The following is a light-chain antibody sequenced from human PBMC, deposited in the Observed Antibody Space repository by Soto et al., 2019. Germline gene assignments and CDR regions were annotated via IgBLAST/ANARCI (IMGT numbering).Light chain of an antibody. CDR1: QGISNY. CDR3: QKYNSAPFT. J-gene: IGKJ3*01. V-gene: IGKV1-27*01. Sequence: DIQMTQSPSSLSASVGDRVTITCRASQGISNYLAWYQRKPGKVPKLLIYAASTLQSGVPSWFSGSGSGTDFTITISSLQPEAVATYYCQKYNSAPFTCGRGTKVDIK. CDR2: AAS.